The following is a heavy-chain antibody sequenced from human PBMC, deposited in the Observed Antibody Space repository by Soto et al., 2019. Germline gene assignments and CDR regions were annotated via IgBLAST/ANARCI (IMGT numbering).Heavy chain of an antibody. CDR3: ARVPFGVVIKFWFDP. D-gene: IGHD3-3*01. J-gene: IGHJ5*02. CDR1: GYTFTSYG. Sequence: QVQLVQSGAEVKKPGASVKVSCKASGYTFTSYGISWVRQAPGQGLEWMGWISAYNGNTNYAQKLQGRVTMTTDTSTSTAYMEPRSLRSDDTAVYYCARVPFGVVIKFWFDPWGQGTLVTVSS. V-gene: IGHV1-18*01. CDR2: ISAYNGNT.